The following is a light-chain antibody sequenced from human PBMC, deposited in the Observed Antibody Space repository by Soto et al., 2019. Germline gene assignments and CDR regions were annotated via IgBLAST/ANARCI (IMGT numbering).Light chain of an antibody. J-gene: IGKJ1*01. CDR2: GAS. CDR1: QSVSSN. V-gene: IGKV3-15*01. Sequence: EIVMTQSPATLSVSPGERATLSCTASQSVSSNLAWYQQTPGQAPRLLIYGASTRATGIPARFSGSGSGTEFTLTISSLQSEDFAVYYCQQYNNWPPWTFGQGTKVEMK. CDR3: QQYNNWPPWT.